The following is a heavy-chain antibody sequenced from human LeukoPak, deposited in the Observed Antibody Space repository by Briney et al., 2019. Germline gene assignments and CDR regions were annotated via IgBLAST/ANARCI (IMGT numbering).Heavy chain of an antibody. V-gene: IGHV1-8*03. J-gene: IGHJ6*03. D-gene: IGHD2-15*01. Sequence: GASVKVSCKASGYTFTGYYMHWVRQAPGQGLEWMGWINPNSGNTDYAQKFQGRVTITRNTSISTAYMELSSLRSEDTAVYYCARGRVGTFKGRYYYYMDVWGKGTTVTVSS. CDR2: INPNSGNT. CDR3: ARGRVGTFKGRYYYYMDV. CDR1: GYTFTGYY.